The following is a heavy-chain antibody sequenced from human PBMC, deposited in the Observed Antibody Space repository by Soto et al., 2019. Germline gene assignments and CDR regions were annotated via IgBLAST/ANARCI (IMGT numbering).Heavy chain of an antibody. CDR2: ISYDGSNK. D-gene: IGHD2-15*01. Sequence: PGGSLRLSCAASGFTFSSYGMHWVRQAPGKGLEWVAVISYDGSNKYYADSVKGRFTISRDNSKNTLYLQMNSLRAEDTAVYYCAKDIWGYCSGGSCYPNYYYYGMDVWGQGTTVTVSS. J-gene: IGHJ6*02. CDR1: GFTFSSYG. V-gene: IGHV3-30*18. CDR3: AKDIWGYCSGGSCYPNYYYYGMDV.